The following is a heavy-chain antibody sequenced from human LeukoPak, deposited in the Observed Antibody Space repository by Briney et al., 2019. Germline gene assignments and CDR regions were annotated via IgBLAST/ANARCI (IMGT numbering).Heavy chain of an antibody. V-gene: IGHV4-59*01. CDR2: IYYSGST. CDR1: GGSFSGYY. D-gene: IGHD1-1*01. Sequence: PSETLSLTCAVYGGSFSGYYWSWIRQPPGKGLEWIGYIYYSGSTNYNPSLKSRVTISVDTSKNQFPLKLSSVTAADTAVYYCARVENVDYYYYYMDVWGKGTTVTISS. CDR3: ARVENVDYYYYYMDV. J-gene: IGHJ6*03.